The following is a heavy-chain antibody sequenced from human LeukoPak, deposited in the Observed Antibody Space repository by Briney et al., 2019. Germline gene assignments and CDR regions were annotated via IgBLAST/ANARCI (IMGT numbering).Heavy chain of an antibody. D-gene: IGHD2-2*01. J-gene: IGHJ4*02. V-gene: IGHV4-59*01. CDR1: GGSIDSYY. Sequence: PSETLSLTCTVFGGSIDSYYWSWIRQPPGKGLEWIGYIYYTGSTEYHPSLKSRVTISLDTSKNQFSLRLTSVTAADTAVYYCARVYQSAEYYFDYWGQGNLVSVSS. CDR2: IYYTGST. CDR3: ARVYQSAEYYFDY.